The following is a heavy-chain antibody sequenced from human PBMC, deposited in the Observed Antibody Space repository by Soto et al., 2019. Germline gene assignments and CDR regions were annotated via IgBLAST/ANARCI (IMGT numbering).Heavy chain of an antibody. CDR3: ARGWGYDTSDYYYAY. V-gene: IGHV1-69*01. CDR2: ITPIFGTA. J-gene: IGHJ4*02. D-gene: IGHD3-22*01. Sequence: QVQLVQSGAEVKNPGSSVKVSCKAYGGTFSRYAISWVRQAPGQGLEWMGGITPIFGTANYAQKFQGRVAITADESTRTSYMELRSLRSGDTAVYYCARGWGYDTSDYYYAYWGQGTLITVSS. CDR1: GGTFSRYA.